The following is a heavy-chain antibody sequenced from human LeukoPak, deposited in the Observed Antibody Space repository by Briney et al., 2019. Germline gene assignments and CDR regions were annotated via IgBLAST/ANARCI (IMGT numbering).Heavy chain of an antibody. D-gene: IGHD2-2*01. J-gene: IGHJ4*02. V-gene: IGHV3-23*01. CDR3: AKDSLIVPAAILADY. CDR2: ISGSGGGT. CDR1: GFTFSGYG. Sequence: GGSLRLSCAASGFTFSGYGMSWVRQAPGKGLEWVSAISGSGGGTYYADSVKGRFTISRDNSKNTLYLQMNSLRAEDTAVYYCAKDSLIVPAAILADYWGQGTLVTVSS.